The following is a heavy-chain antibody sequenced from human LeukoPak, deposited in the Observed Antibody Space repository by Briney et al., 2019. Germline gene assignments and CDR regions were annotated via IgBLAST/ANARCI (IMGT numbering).Heavy chain of an antibody. CDR2: INSDGSST. CDR1: GFTFSSYW. D-gene: IGHD3-10*01. Sequence: TGGSLRLSCAAFGFTFSSYWMHWVRQAPGKGLVWVSRINSDGSSTSYADSVKGRFTISRDNAKNTLYLQMNSLRAEDTAVYYCARDGVTMVRGVKVLDYNYYYMDVWGKGTTVTISS. V-gene: IGHV3-74*01. J-gene: IGHJ6*03. CDR3: ARDGVTMVRGVKVLDYNYYYMDV.